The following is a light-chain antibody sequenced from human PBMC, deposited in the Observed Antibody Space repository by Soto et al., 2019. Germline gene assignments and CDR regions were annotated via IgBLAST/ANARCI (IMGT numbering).Light chain of an antibody. CDR3: QQLNSYPFT. J-gene: IGKJ3*01. CDR2: AAS. Sequence: DIQLTQSPSFLSASVGDRVTITCRASQGISSYLAWYQQKPGKAPTLLIYAASTLQSGVPSRFSGSGSGTEFTLRISSLQPEDFATYYCQQLNSYPFTLGPGTKVDIK. V-gene: IGKV1-9*01. CDR1: QGISSY.